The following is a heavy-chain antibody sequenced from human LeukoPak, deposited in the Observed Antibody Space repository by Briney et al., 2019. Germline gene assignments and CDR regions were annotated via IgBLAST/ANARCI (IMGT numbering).Heavy chain of an antibody. CDR2: ISNDGSRK. J-gene: IGHJ4*02. D-gene: IGHD3-3*01. CDR1: GFTFSRHG. Sequence: GGSLRLSCAPSGFTFSRHGMHWVRQAPGKGLEWVAIISNDGSRKYYAHSVEGRFTISRDNSKDTLYLQMDSLRAEDTAVYYCARDRAWNYFDYWGQGTLVAVSS. V-gene: IGHV3-30*03. CDR3: ARDRAWNYFDY.